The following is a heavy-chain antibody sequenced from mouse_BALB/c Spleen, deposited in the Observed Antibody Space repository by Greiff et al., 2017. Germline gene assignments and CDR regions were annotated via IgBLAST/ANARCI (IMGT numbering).Heavy chain of an antibody. J-gene: IGHJ4*01. CDR3: TRKGTYLAMDY. CDR2: INPSSGYT. Sequence: QVQLQQSGAELARPGASVKMSCKASGYTFTSYTMHWVKQRPGQGLEWIGYINPSSGYTNYNQKFKDKATLTVDKSSSTAYMQLSSPTSEDSAVYYCTRKGTYLAMDYWGQGTSVTVSS. V-gene: IGHV1-4*01. D-gene: IGHD5-1*01. CDR1: GYTFTSYT.